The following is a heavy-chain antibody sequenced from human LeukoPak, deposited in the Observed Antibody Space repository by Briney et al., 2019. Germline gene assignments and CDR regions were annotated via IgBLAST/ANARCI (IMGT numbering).Heavy chain of an antibody. D-gene: IGHD2-15*01. CDR2: ISNNGGYT. CDR3: AKQLGYCSDGSCYFPY. Sequence: GGSLRLSCAASGFTFSSSAMCWVRQAPGKGLEWVSAISNNGGYTYYADSVQGRFTISRDNSKSTLCLQMNSLRAEDTAVYYCAKQLGYCSDGSCYFPYWGQGTLVTVSS. J-gene: IGHJ4*02. V-gene: IGHV3-23*01. CDR1: GFTFSSSA.